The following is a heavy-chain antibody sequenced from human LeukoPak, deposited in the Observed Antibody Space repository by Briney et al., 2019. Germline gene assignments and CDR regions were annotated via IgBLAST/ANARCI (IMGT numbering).Heavy chain of an antibody. D-gene: IGHD3-3*01. CDR2: ISSSSSTI. V-gene: IGHV3-48*01. CDR1: GFTFSSYW. J-gene: IGHJ4*02. CDR3: AREGRNYDFWSGYYGVDY. Sequence: QTGGSLRLSCAASGFTFSSYWMHWVRQAPGKGLEWVSYISSSSSTIYYADSVKGRFTISRDNAKNSLYLQMNSLRAEDTAVYYCAREGRNYDFWSGYYGVDYWGQGTLVTVSS.